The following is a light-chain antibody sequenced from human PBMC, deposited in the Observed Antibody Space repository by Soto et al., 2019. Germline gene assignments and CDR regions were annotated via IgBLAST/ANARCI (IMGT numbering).Light chain of an antibody. Sequence: QSVLTQPASVSGSPGQSITISCTGTSSDVGNYKYVSWYQQHPGKAPNLMSYEVSTRPSGVSNRFCGSKSGNTASLTISRLQAEDETEYYCFSYTSSGTYVFGTGTKVTVL. J-gene: IGLJ1*01. V-gene: IGLV2-14*01. CDR2: EVS. CDR3: FSYTSSGTYV. CDR1: SSDVGNYKY.